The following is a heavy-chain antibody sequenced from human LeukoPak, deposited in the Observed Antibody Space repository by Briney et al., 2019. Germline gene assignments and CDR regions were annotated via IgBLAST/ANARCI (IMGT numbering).Heavy chain of an antibody. D-gene: IGHD2-15*01. J-gene: IGHJ4*02. CDR1: GGSISSYY. CDR2: IYYSGGT. Sequence: SETLSLTCTVSGGSISSYYWTWIRQPPGKGLGLEWIGYIYYSGGTNYNPSLKSRVTISIDTSKNQVSLKLSSVTAADTAVYYCARALKDGYEYWGQGTLVTVSS. CDR3: ARALKDGYEY. V-gene: IGHV4-59*08.